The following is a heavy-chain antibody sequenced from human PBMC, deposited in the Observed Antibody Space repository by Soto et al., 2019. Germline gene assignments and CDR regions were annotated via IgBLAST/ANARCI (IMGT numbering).Heavy chain of an antibody. CDR2: IWYDGRNK. J-gene: IGHJ6*02. CDR1: GLSFSNFG. Sequence: PGGSLRLSCEASGLSFSNFGMHWVRQAPDKGLEWVANIWYDGRNKYYADSVKGRFTTSRDNSKNTVYLEMSSLRAEDTAVYYCARGGKNSYGMDVWGQGTTVTVSS. CDR3: ARGGKNSYGMDV. D-gene: IGHD3-16*01. V-gene: IGHV3-33*01.